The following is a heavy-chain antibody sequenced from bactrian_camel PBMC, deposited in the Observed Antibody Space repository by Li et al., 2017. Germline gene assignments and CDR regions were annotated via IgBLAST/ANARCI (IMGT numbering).Heavy chain of an antibody. CDR3: AVRFGVGLWDAAQTYKY. J-gene: IGHJ4*01. CDR1: GFIDSTHI. D-gene: IGHD1*01. CDR2: IATGGFNT. Sequence: VQLVESGGGLVQPGGSLTLACAGSGFIDSTHIVAWFRQGSGKGLEWVSSIATGGFNTYYADSVKDRFTISQDNGRNAVDLRIYTLKPEDTAMYYCAVRFGVGLWDAAQTYKYWGQGTQVTVS. V-gene: IGHV3S40*01.